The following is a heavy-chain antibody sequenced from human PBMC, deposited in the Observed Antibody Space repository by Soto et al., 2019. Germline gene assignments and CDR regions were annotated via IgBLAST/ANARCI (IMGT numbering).Heavy chain of an antibody. D-gene: IGHD5-12*01. CDR1: GVSFSGYY. V-gene: IGHV4-34*01. CDR3: ARGGGGYNRYVNWYFDL. CDR2: INHSGGT. J-gene: IGHJ2*01. Sequence: QVQLQQWGAGLLKPSETLSLTCAAYGVSFSGYYRSWIRQPPGKGLSWIEEINHSGGTNYNPSLKSGVTISVDTATNQFSRKVCSVEAADTAVYYCARGGGGYNRYVNWYFDLWGRGGMVAVTS.